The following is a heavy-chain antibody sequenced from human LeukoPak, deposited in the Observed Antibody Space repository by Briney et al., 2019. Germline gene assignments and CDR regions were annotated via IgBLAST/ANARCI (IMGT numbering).Heavy chain of an antibody. J-gene: IGHJ4*02. D-gene: IGHD6-19*01. CDR2: IWYGGSNK. Sequence: GSLRLSCAASEFTFNSYGLHWVRQAPGKGLEWVAVIWYGGSNKYYADSVKGRFTISRDNSKNTLYLQMNSLRAEDTAVYYCAKDSSEARGWYDYWGQGTLVTVSS. CDR3: AKDSSEARGWYDY. V-gene: IGHV3-30*02. CDR1: EFTFNSYG.